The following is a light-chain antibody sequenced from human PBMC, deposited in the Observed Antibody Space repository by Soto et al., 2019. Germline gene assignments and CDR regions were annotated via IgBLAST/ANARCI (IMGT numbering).Light chain of an antibody. CDR3: QKPISVIT. CDR2: AAS. CDR1: QVISNF. J-gene: IGKJ5*01. Sequence: DIQMTQSPSSLSASVGDRVTITGRASQVISNFLAWYQQKPGKVPKLLISAASTLQSGVPSRFSCSGSRTDFTLTITRLQHEDVATSYCQKPISVITFVQGTRLEIK. V-gene: IGKV1-27*01.